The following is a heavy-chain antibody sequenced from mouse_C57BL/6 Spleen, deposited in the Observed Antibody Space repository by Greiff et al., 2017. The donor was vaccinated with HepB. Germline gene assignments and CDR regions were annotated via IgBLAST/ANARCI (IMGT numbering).Heavy chain of an antibody. D-gene: IGHD2-1*01. J-gene: IGHJ4*01. CDR1: GYAFSSSW. CDR2: IYPGDGDT. CDR3: ASLPHYYAMDY. Sequence: VQLQQSGPELVKPGASVKISCKASGYAFSSSWMNWVKQRPGKGLEWIGRIYPGDGDTNYNGKFKGKATLTADKSSSTAYMQLSSLTSEDSAVYFCASLPHYYAMDYWGQGTSVTVSS. V-gene: IGHV1-82*01.